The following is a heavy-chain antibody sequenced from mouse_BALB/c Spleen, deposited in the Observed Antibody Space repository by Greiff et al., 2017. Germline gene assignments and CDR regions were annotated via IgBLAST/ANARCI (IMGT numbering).Heavy chain of an antibody. CDR2: ILPGSGST. D-gene: IGHD2-14*01. Sequence: VHLVESGAELMKPGASVKISCKAIGYTFSSYWIEWVKQRPGHGLEWIGEILPGSGSTNYNEKFKGKATFTADTSSNTAYMQLSSLTSEDSAVYYCARPYYRYDVDYWGQGTTLTVSS. CDR3: ARPYYRYDVDY. V-gene: IGHV1-9*01. CDR1: GYTFSSYW. J-gene: IGHJ2*01.